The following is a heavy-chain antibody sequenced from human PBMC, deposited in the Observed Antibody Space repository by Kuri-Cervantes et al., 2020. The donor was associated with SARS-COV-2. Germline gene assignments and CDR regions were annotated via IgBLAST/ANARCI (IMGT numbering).Heavy chain of an antibody. CDR3: ARDGDVGTRRRFSGWTYYYYGMDV. D-gene: IGHD6-19*01. CDR2: ISYDGSNK. J-gene: IGHJ6*02. CDR1: GFTFSTYA. Sequence: LSLTCAASGFTFSTYAMHWVRQAPGKGLEWVAVISYDGSNKNYADSVKGRFTISRDNSKNTLYLQMISLRAEDTAVYYCARDGDVGTRRRFSGWTYYYYGMDVWGQGTTVTVSS. V-gene: IGHV3-30-3*01.